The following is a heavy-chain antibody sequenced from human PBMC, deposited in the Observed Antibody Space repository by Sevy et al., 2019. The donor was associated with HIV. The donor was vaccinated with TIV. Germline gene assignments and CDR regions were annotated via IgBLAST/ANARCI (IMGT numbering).Heavy chain of an antibody. CDR2: IHYTGST. CDR3: ARDWGTPAAHYWYFDL. CDR1: AVSITDYY. Sequence: SETLSLTCTVSAVSITDYYWSWIRQPPGKGLEWIANIHYTGSTNYKPSLQSRVTISVDTSKNQFSLKLNSVTAADPAVYYCARDWGTPAAHYWYFDLWGRGTLVTVSS. J-gene: IGHJ2*01. D-gene: IGHD2-2*01. V-gene: IGHV4-59*01.